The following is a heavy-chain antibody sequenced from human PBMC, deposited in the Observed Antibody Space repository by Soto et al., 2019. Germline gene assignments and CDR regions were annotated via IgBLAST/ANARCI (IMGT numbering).Heavy chain of an antibody. J-gene: IGHJ6*02. CDR2: ISSSSSYI. CDR1: GFTFSSYS. CDR3: AREGWSFASQGAYCTNGVCSLYYYYGMDV. Sequence: GGSLRLSCAASGFTFSSYSMNWVRQAPGKGLEWVSSISSSSSYIYYADSVKGRFTISRDNAKNSLYLQMNSLRAEDTAVYYCAREGWSFASQGAYCTNGVCSLYYYYGMDVWGQGTTVTVSS. D-gene: IGHD2-8*01. V-gene: IGHV3-21*01.